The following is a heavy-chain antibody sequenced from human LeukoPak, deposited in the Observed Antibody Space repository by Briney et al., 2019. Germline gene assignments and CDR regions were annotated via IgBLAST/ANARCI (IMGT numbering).Heavy chain of an antibody. Sequence: ASVKVSCKASGYTFTSYXXXXXXQAPGXGLEWMGIINPSGGSTRYXXKFQGRVTMTXXTSTSTVYMELSSLRSEDTAVYYCARNPVTTKYFDYWGQGTLVTVSS. D-gene: IGHD4-17*01. J-gene: IGHJ4*02. CDR1: GYTFTSYX. V-gene: IGHV1-46*01. CDR2: INPSGGST. CDR3: ARNPVTTKYFDY.